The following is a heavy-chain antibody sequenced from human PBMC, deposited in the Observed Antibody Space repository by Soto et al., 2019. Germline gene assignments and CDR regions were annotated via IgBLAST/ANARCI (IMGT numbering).Heavy chain of an antibody. CDR2: ISYDGSNK. CDR1: GFTFSSYG. V-gene: IGHV3-30*18. CDR3: AKDSPIGSSWEYYYYYYGMDV. Sequence: GGSLRLSCAASGFTFSSYGMHWVRQAPGKGLEWVAVISYDGSNKYYADSVKGRFTISRDNSKNTLYLQMNSLRAEDTAVYYCAKDSPIGSSWEYYYYYYGMDVWGQGTTVTVSS. D-gene: IGHD6-13*01. J-gene: IGHJ6*02.